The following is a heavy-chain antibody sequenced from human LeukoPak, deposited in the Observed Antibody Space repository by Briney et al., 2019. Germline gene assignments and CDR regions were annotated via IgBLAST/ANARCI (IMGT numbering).Heavy chain of an antibody. CDR1: GFTFSSYS. CDR3: ARDAPGGVIVPFDY. Sequence: GGSLRLSCAASGFTFSSYSMNWVRQAPGKGLEWVSSISSSSSYIHYADSVKGRFTISRDNAKNSLYLQMNSLRAEDTAVYYCARDAPGGVIVPFDYWGQGTLVTVSS. J-gene: IGHJ4*02. D-gene: IGHD3-16*02. CDR2: ISSSSSYI. V-gene: IGHV3-21*01.